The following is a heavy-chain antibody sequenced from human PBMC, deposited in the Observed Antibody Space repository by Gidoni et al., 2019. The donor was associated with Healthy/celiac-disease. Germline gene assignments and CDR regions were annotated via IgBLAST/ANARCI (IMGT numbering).Heavy chain of an antibody. V-gene: IGHV3-74*01. J-gene: IGHJ6*02. CDR3: AREWKGGYGYADYGMDV. Sequence: EVQLVESGGGLVQPGGSLRLSCAASGFTFSSYWMHWVRQAPGKGLVWVSRINSDGSSTSYADSVKGRFTISRDNAKNTLYLQMNSLRAEDTAVYYCAREWKGGYGYADYGMDVWGQGTTVTVSS. D-gene: IGHD5-18*01. CDR1: GFTFSSYW. CDR2: INSDGSST.